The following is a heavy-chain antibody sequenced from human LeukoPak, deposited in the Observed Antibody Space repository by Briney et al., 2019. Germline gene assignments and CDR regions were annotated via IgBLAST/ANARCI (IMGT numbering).Heavy chain of an antibody. CDR3: ARDQGCSGGSCYGSDY. CDR2: IYHSGST. J-gene: IGHJ4*02. CDR1: GGSISSSNW. D-gene: IGHD2-15*01. Sequence: SGTLSLTCAVSGGSISSSNWWSWVRQPPGKGLEWIGEIYHSGSTYYNLSLKSRVTISVDRSKNQFSLKLSSVTAADTAVYYCARDQGCSGGSCYGSDYWGQGTLVTVSS. V-gene: IGHV4-4*02.